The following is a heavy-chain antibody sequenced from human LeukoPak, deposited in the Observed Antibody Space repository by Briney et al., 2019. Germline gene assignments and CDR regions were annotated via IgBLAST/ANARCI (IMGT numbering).Heavy chain of an antibody. J-gene: IGHJ6*03. CDR2: IYYSGST. CDR1: GGSISSTRYY. CDR3: ARHKDYYYSYMDV. Sequence: SETLSLTCTVSGGSISSTRYYWGWIRQPPGKGLEWIGSIYYSGSTYYKPSLKSRVAMSVDRSKNQFSLKLSSVTAADTAVYYCARHKDYYYSYMDVWGKGTTVTVSS. V-gene: IGHV4-39*01.